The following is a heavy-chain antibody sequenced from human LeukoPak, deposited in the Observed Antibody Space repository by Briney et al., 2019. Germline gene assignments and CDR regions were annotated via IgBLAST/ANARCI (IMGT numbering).Heavy chain of an antibody. J-gene: IGHJ6*03. CDR1: GYTFTGYY. D-gene: IGHD3-10*01. CDR3: ARGGPWFGELLVGYYYYYMDV. CDR2: INPNSGGT. V-gene: IGHV1-2*02. Sequence: GASVKVSCKASGYTFTGYYMHWVRQAPGQGLEWMGWINPNSGGTNYAQKFQGRVTMTRDTSISTAYMELSRLRSDDTAVYYCARGGPWFGELLVGYYYYYMDVWGKGTTVTVSS.